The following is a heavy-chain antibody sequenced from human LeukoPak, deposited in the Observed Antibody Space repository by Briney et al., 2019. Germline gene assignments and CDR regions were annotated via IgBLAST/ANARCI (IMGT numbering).Heavy chain of an antibody. CDR2: IYYSGSP. CDR3: VRDAERDLTGWDNWFDP. CDR1: GGSVSSGSYY. D-gene: IGHD3-9*01. V-gene: IGHV4-61*01. Sequence: SEPLSLTCTVSGGSVSSGSYYWSWIRQPPGKGLEWIGYIYYSGSPNYNPSLKSRVTISLDTSKNSISLKLSSVTSTASAVGDLVRDAERDLTGWDNWFDPWGQGTLVTVSS. J-gene: IGHJ5*02.